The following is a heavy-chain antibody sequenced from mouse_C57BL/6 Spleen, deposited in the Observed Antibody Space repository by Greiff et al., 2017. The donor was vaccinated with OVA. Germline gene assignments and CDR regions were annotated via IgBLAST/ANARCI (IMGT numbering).Heavy chain of an antibody. D-gene: IGHD2-4*01. CDR1: GYAFTNYL. V-gene: IGHV1-54*01. Sequence: QVQLQQSGAELVRPGTSVKVSCKASGYAFTNYLIEWVKQRPGQGLEWIGVINPGSGGTNYNEKFKGKATLTADKSSSTAYMQLSSLTSEDSAVYFCARSEGLRRRYLFDYWGQGTTLTVSS. J-gene: IGHJ2*01. CDR2: INPGSGGT. CDR3: ARSEGLRRRYLFDY.